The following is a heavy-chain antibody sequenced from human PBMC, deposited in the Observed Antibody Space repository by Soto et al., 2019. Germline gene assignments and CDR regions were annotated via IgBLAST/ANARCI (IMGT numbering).Heavy chain of an antibody. J-gene: IGHJ6*02. CDR2: IWYDGTKK. V-gene: IGHV3-33*01. CDR1: GFTFNYYG. Sequence: GGSLRLSCVASGFTFNYYGIHWVRQAPGKGLEWVAVIWYDGTKKDYVDSVQGQFTVSRDNSRNTVHLQMNSLRADDTAIYYCARDGSSTHLYYGLDVWGQGTLVTVSS. D-gene: IGHD1-26*01. CDR3: ARDGSSTHLYYGLDV.